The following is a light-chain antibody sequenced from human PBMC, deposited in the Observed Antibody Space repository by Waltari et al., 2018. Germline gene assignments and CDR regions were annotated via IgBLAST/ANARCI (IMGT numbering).Light chain of an antibody. Sequence: DIAVTQSPLSLPVTPGEPASISCRSSQSLLHSNGYNYLDWYLQKPGQSPQLLIYLGSNRASGVPDRSSGSGSGTDFTLKISRVEAEDVGVYYCMQSLRALWTFGQGTKVEIK. CDR2: LGS. CDR1: QSLLHSNGYNY. CDR3: MQSLRALWT. V-gene: IGKV2-28*01. J-gene: IGKJ1*01.